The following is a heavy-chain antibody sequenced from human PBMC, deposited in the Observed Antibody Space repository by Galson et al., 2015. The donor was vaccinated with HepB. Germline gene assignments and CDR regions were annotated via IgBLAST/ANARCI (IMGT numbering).Heavy chain of an antibody. CDR1: GYTFTRYG. CDR3: ARDRSSSWYTDYYYYGMDV. D-gene: IGHD6-13*01. CDR2: ISAYNGNT. V-gene: IGHV1-18*01. J-gene: IGHJ6*02. Sequence: SCEASGYTFTRYGISWVRQAPGQGLECMGWISAYNGNTHYAQKLQGRVTMTTDTSTSTAYMELRSLRSDDTAVYYCARDRSSSWYTDYYYYGMDVWGQGTTVTVSS.